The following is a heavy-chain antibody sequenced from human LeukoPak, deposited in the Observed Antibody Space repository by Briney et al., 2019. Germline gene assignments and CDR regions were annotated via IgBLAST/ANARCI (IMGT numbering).Heavy chain of an antibody. CDR2: ISYDGSNK. D-gene: IGHD3-16*02. CDR1: GFTFSTYG. CDR3: AKNGFTFGGLIDMNFDC. V-gene: IGHV3-30*18. J-gene: IGHJ4*02. Sequence: GGSLRLSCAASGFTFSTYGMHWVRQAPGKGLEWVAVISYDGSNKFYGDSVKGRFTISRDNSKNTLCLQMNSLRPEDTAVYYCAKNGFTFGGLIDMNFDCWGQGTLVTVSS.